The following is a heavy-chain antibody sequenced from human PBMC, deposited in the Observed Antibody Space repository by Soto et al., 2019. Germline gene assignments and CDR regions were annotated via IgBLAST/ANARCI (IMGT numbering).Heavy chain of an antibody. V-gene: IGHV3-23*01. CDR2: ISCSGGRT. CDR1: GFTFSSYA. Sequence: EVQLLESGGCLVQPGGSLRLSCAASGFTFSSYAMSWVLQAPGKGLEWVSAISCSGGRTYYADSMKGRFTISSDNSKNTLYLQMNSLRAEYTAVYYWASMGRWWNYDGMDVWGQGTTVTVSS. D-gene: IGHD2-15*01. CDR3: ASMGRWWNYDGMDV. J-gene: IGHJ6*02.